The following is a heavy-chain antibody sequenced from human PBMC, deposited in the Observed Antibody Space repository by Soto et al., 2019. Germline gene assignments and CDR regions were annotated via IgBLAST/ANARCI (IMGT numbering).Heavy chain of an antibody. CDR2: ISSSGSTI. D-gene: IGHD2-2*01. CDR3: ARDLNWYQLLRPYYYYGMDV. J-gene: IGHJ6*02. Sequence: QVQLVESGGGLVKPGGSLRLSCAASGFTFSDYYMSWIRQAPGKGLEWVSYISSSGSTIYYADSVKGRCTISRDNAKNSLYLQMNSLRAEDTAVYYCARDLNWYQLLRPYYYYGMDVWGQGTTVTVSS. CDR1: GFTFSDYY. V-gene: IGHV3-11*01.